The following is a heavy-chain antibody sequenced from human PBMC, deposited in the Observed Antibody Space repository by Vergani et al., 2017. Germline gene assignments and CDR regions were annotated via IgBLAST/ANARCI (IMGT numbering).Heavy chain of an antibody. CDR3: ARGLLPGSYSSGWYGDAFDS. CDR1: GGTFSSYT. Sequence: QVQLVQSGAEVKKPGSSVKVSCKASGGTFSSYTISWVRQAPGQGLEWMGRIIPILGIANYAQKFQGRVTITADKSTSTAYMELSSLRSEDTAVYYCARGLLPGSYSSGWYGDAFDSWGQGTMVTVSS. D-gene: IGHD6-19*01. J-gene: IGHJ3*02. V-gene: IGHV1-69*02. CDR2: IIPILGIA.